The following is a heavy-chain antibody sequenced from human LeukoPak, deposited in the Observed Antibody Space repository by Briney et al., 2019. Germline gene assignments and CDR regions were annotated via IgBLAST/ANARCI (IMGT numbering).Heavy chain of an antibody. CDR2: ISGSGGST. V-gene: IGHV3-23*01. CDR1: GFTFSSYA. D-gene: IGHD5-18*01. Sequence: PGGSLRLSCAASGFTFSSYAMSWVRQAPGKGPEWVSAISGSGGSTYYADSVKGRFTISRDNSKNTLYLQMNSLRAEDTAVYYCAKVAWIQLWFAADYWGQGTLVTVSS. CDR3: AKVAWIQLWFAADY. J-gene: IGHJ4*02.